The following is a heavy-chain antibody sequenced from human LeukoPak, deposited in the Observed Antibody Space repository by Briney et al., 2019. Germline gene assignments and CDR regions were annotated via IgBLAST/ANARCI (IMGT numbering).Heavy chain of an antibody. Sequence: PGGSLRLSCAASGFTGSNNYMSWVRQAPGKGLKWVSAISFSGDSTYYADSVKGRFTISRDNSKNTLYLQMNSLRAEDTAVYYCAKDRKQWLVSYFDYWGQGTLVTVSS. CDR2: ISFSGDST. V-gene: IGHV3-23*01. J-gene: IGHJ4*02. CDR3: AKDRKQWLVSYFDY. CDR1: GFTGSNNY. D-gene: IGHD6-19*01.